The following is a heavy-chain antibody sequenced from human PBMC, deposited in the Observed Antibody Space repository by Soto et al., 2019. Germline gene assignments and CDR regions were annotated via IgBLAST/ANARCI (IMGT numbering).Heavy chain of an antibody. D-gene: IGHD3-16*01. CDR1: GFTFSEYY. Sequence: GSLRLSCAASGFTFSEYYMTWIRQAPGKGLDWVSAISGGDGSPSYADSVKGRFTISRDNSKNTLYLHMNSLRADDTAAYYCAKWHTYHYDSLAFSGFDCWGQGNQVTVSS. CDR3: AKWHTYHYDSLAFSGFDC. J-gene: IGHJ4*02. CDR2: ISGGDGSP. V-gene: IGHV3-23*01.